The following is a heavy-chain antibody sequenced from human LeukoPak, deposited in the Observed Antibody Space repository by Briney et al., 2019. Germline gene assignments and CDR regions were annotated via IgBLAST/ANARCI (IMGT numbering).Heavy chain of an antibody. J-gene: IGHJ4*02. Sequence: ASVKVSCKASGYTFTGYYMHWVRQAPGQGLEWMGWINPNSGGTNYAQKFQGRVTMTRDTSISTAYMELSRLRSDDTAVYYCARFVVVVAVNYFDYWGQGTLVTVSS. CDR1: GYTFTGYY. D-gene: IGHD2-15*01. V-gene: IGHV1-2*02. CDR3: ARFVVVVAVNYFDY. CDR2: INPNSGGT.